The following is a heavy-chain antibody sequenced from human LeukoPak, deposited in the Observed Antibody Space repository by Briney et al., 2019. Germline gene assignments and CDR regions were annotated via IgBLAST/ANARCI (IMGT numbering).Heavy chain of an antibody. CDR3: ARDRVVAPYYYYYMDV. CDR2: INTNSGGT. V-gene: IGHV1-2*02. D-gene: IGHD2-15*01. CDR1: GYTFTGYY. Sequence: ASVKVSRKASGYTFTGYYMHWVRQAPGQGLEWMGWINTNSGGTNYAQKFQGRVTMTRATSISTAYMELSRLRSDDTAVYYCARDRVVAPYYYYYMDVWGKGTTVTVSS. J-gene: IGHJ6*03.